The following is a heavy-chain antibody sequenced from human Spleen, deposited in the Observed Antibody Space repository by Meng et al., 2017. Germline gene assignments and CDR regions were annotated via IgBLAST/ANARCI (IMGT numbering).Heavy chain of an antibody. CDR3: ARNSGYDADGGFDI. V-gene: IGHV3-23*01. CDR2: ISGGGGTI. J-gene: IGHJ3*02. CDR1: PLSFSFYA. D-gene: IGHD5-12*01. Sequence: GGSLRLSCAASPLSFSFYAMSWVRQAPGKGLEWVSSISGGGGTIYYADSVKGRFTISRDNSKNTLYLQLISLRADDTAVYYCARNSGYDADGGFDIWGQGTMVTVSS.